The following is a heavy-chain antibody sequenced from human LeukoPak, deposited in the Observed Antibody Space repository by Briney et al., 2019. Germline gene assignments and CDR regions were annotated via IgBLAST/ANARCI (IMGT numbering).Heavy chain of an antibody. CDR2: IIPILGTA. D-gene: IGHD4-17*01. V-gene: IGHV1-69*04. Sequence: GASVKVSCKASGGTFSSYAISWVRQAPGQGLEWMGRIIPILGTANYAQKFQGRVTITADKSTSTAYMELSSLRSEDTAVYYCAVPPGTTVTTPSGPDPYYYYGMDVWGQGTTVTVSS. CDR3: AVPPGTTVTTPSGPDPYYYYGMDV. J-gene: IGHJ6*02. CDR1: GGTFSSYA.